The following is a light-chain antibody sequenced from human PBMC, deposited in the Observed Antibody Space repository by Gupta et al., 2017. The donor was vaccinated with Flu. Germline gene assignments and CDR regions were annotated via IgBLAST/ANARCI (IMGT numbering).Light chain of an antibody. V-gene: IGKV3-20*01. J-gene: IGKJ2*01. CDR3: QQDYSCYT. CDR1: QTINTNS. CDR2: AAF. Sequence: DIALTQSPGTLSLSPGERATLSCRTSQTINTNSFAWFQQKPGQAPKLLIYAAFRRATGIPERFSGSGSGTDFTLTSSRLEPEDFAVYYWQQDYSCYTFGQGTKLEIK.